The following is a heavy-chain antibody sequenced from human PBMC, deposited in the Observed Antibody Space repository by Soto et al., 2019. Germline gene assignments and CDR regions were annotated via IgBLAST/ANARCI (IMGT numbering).Heavy chain of an antibody. D-gene: IGHD2-21*01. J-gene: IGHJ5*02. CDR2: ISYGGDT. CDR3: VRDAPKRHYGSGGHYSLRNWFGL. Sequence: SETRSLTCTLSGAAISSDDYYLNWIREAPGDGLKWMGYISYGGDTFSNPSLQSRVSISVDSSKNQFSLKLASVTAADTAVYYCVRDAPKRHYGSGGHYSLRNWFGLWGQGTLVTVSS. CDR1: GAAISSDDYY. V-gene: IGHV4-30-4*01.